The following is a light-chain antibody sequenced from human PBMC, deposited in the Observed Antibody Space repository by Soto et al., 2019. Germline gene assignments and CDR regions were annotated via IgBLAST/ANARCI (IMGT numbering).Light chain of an antibody. CDR2: DVS. CDR1: SSDVGAYNY. J-gene: IGLJ1*01. V-gene: IGLV2-11*01. Sequence: QSALTQPRSVSGSPGQSVTISCTGTSSDVGAYNYVSWYQQHPGKAPKLMTDDVSKRPSGVPDRFSGSKSGNTASLTISGLQAEDEADYYCCSYADNYGYVFGTGTKVTVL. CDR3: CSYADNYGYV.